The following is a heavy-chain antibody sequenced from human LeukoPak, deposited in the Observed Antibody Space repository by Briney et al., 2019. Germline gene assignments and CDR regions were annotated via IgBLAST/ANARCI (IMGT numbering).Heavy chain of an antibody. CDR3: ARDGSGWSKDPYYYYGMDV. Sequence: SVKVSCKASGGTFSSYAISWVRQAPGQGLEWMGRIIPILGIANYAQKFQGRVTITADKSTSTADMELSSLRSEDTAVYYCARDGSGWSKDPYYYYGMDVWGQGTTVTVSS. CDR1: GGTFSSYA. V-gene: IGHV1-69*04. J-gene: IGHJ6*02. CDR2: IIPILGIA. D-gene: IGHD6-19*01.